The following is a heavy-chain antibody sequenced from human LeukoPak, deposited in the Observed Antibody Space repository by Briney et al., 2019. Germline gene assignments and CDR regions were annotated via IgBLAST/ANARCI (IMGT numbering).Heavy chain of an antibody. V-gene: IGHV4-4*09. CDR2: IHASGPT. D-gene: IGHD6-6*01. Sequence: KPSETLSLTCTVSGGSISTYYWSWIGRPPGKGLEWIAYIHASGPTNYNPSLKSRITISVDTSKNQFSLKLSSVTAADTAVYYCARHDAGIAARPFDNWGQGTLVTVSS. CDR3: ARHDAGIAARPFDN. CDR1: GGSISTYY. J-gene: IGHJ4*02.